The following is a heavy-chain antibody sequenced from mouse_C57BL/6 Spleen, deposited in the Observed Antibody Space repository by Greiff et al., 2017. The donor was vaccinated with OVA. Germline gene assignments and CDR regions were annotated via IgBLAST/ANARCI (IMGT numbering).Heavy chain of an antibody. CDR2: IYPGDGDT. CDR1: GYAFSSSW. D-gene: IGHD2-5*01. CDR3: ARGGSNYAFAN. V-gene: IGHV1-82*01. J-gene: IGHJ3*01. Sequence: QVQLKQSGPELVKPGASVKISCKASGYAFSSSWMNWVKQRPGKGLEWIGRIYPGDGDTNYNGKFKGKATLTADNSSSTAYMQLSSLTSEDAAVYFWARGGSNYAFANWGQGTLVTVSA.